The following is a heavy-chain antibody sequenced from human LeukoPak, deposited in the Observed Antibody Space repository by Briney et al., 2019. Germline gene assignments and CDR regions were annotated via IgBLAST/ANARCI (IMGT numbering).Heavy chain of an antibody. CDR3: ARGYSSSSSWFDP. Sequence: ASVKVSCKASGYTFTGYYMHWVRQAPGQGLERMGWINPNSGGTNYAQKFQGRVTMTRDTSTSTVYMELSSLRSEDTAVYYCARGYSSSSSWFDPWGQGTLVTVSS. V-gene: IGHV1-2*02. CDR1: GYTFTGYY. D-gene: IGHD6-6*01. J-gene: IGHJ5*02. CDR2: INPNSGGT.